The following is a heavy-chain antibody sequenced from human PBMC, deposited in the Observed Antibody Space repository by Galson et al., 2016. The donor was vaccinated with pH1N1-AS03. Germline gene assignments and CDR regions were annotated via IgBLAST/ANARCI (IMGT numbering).Heavy chain of an antibody. V-gene: IGHV3-74*01. Sequence: SLRLSCAASGISLSSSWRHWVRQAPGRGLVWVSGINGVGSSIKYADAVKGRFTISRDNAKNMLYLQMNSLRADDAAVYYCARGYDDSGPDDHRLFDSWGQGTQVTVSS. D-gene: IGHD3-22*01. J-gene: IGHJ5*01. CDR3: ARGYDDSGPDDHRLFDS. CDR1: GISLSSSW. CDR2: INGVGSSI.